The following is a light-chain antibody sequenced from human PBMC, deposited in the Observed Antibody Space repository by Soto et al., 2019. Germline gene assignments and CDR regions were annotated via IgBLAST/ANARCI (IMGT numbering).Light chain of an antibody. J-gene: IGKJ4*01. CDR3: QQLRSYPST. Sequence: DIQITQSPSSLSASVLDRFAITFLASQSISSYLNWYQQKPGKAPKLLIYAASSLQSGVPSRFSGSGFGTDFTLTISSLQAEDFASYYCQQLRSYPSTFGGGTKVDIK. CDR2: AAS. V-gene: IGKV1-39*01. CDR1: QSISSY.